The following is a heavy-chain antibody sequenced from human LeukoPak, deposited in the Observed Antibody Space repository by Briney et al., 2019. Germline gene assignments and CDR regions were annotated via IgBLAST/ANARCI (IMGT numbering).Heavy chain of an antibody. D-gene: IGHD5-18*01. CDR3: ATWAFTAQGQFDP. J-gene: IGHJ5*02. CDR1: GFTVSSNY. Sequence: GGSLRLSCAASGFTVSSNYMSWVRQAPGKGLEWVSVIYSGGSTYYADSVKGRFTISRDNSKNTLYLQMNSLRAEDTAVHYCATWAFTAQGQFDPWGQGTLVTVSS. CDR2: IYSGGST. V-gene: IGHV3-66*01.